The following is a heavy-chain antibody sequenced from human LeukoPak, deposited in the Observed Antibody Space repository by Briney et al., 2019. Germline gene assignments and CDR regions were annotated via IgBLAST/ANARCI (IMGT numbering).Heavy chain of an antibody. CDR2: INPNSGAT. V-gene: IGHV1-2*02. Sequence: GASVKVSCEASGYTFTCYYIHWVRQAPGQGLEWMGWINPNSGATNYAQKFQGRVTMTRDTSISTAYMELSRLRSDDTPVYYCAKGDYYTSGSLDCRLDYWGQGTLVTVSS. CDR1: GYTFTCYY. CDR3: AKGDYYTSGSLDCRLDY. D-gene: IGHD3-10*01. J-gene: IGHJ4*02.